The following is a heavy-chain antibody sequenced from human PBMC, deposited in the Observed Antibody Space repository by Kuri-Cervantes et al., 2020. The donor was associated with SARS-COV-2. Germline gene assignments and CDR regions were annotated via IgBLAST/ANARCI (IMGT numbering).Heavy chain of an antibody. Sequence: GESLKISCAASGFTFSSYAMNWVRQAPGKALQWVSSISGSGSYIYYADSVKGRFTVSRDNSKNTLYLQMNSLRAEDTAVYYCARAERVQLLVSGGQGPFDYWGQGTLVTVSS. D-gene: IGHD2-2*01. CDR1: GFTFSSYA. J-gene: IGHJ4*02. CDR2: ISGSGSYI. V-gene: IGHV3-21*01. CDR3: ARAERVQLLVSGGQGPFDY.